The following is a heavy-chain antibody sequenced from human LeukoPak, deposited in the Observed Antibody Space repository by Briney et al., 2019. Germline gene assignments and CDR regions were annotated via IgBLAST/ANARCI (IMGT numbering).Heavy chain of an antibody. J-gene: IGHJ4*02. V-gene: IGHV1-69*04. CDR2: IIPILGIA. D-gene: IGHD2-2*01. CDR1: GGTFSSYA. CDR3: ARDCSSTSCYD. Sequence: SVKVSCKASGGTFSSYAISWVRQAPGQGLEWVGRIIPILGIANYAQKFQGRVTITADKSTSTAYMELSSLRSEDTAVYYCARDCSSTSCYDWGQGTLVTVSS.